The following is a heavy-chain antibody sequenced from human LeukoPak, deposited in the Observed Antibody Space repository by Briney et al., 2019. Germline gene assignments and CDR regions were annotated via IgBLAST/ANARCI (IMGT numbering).Heavy chain of an antibody. CDR2: INPNSGGT. Sequence: VKVSCKASGYTFTGYYMHWVRQAPGQGLEWMGWINPNSGGTNYAQKFQGRVTMTRDTSISTAYMELSRLRSDDTAVYYCARVPDRYGSGSYYAVYFDYWGQGTLVTVSS. D-gene: IGHD3-10*01. CDR3: ARVPDRYGSGSYYAVYFDY. V-gene: IGHV1-2*02. CDR1: GYTFTGYY. J-gene: IGHJ4*02.